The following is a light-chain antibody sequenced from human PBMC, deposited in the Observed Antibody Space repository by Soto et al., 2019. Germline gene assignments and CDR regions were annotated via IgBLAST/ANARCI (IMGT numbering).Light chain of an antibody. CDR1: QSVSSY. V-gene: IGKV3-11*01. CDR2: DAS. J-gene: IGKJ4*01. CDR3: QQRSS. Sequence: EIVLTQSPATLSLSPGERATLSCRASQSVSSYLAWYQQKPGQAPRLLIYDASNRATGIPARFSGSGSGTDFTLTISSLEPEDFPVYYCQQRSSFGGGTKVEIK.